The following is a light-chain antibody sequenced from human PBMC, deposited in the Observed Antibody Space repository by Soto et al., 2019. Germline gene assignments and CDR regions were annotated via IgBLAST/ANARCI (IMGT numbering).Light chain of an antibody. V-gene: IGKV1-5*01. CDR3: QQYHSYWT. J-gene: IGKJ1*01. Sequence: DLQSSKATPTLLSSLGDSVTITGRASQNIRSRLAWFQQKPGKAPKLLIYDASSLESGVPQRFSGSGSGTEFTLTISSLQTDDFSTYYCQQYHSYWTFGQGTKVDIK. CDR1: QNIRSR. CDR2: DAS.